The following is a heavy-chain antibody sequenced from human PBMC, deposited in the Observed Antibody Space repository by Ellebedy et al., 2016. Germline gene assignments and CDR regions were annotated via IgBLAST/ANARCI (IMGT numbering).Heavy chain of an antibody. CDR2: ISYDGSNK. CDR3: ARDDSSGYVDYYYYGMDV. V-gene: IGHV3-30-3*01. D-gene: IGHD3-22*01. J-gene: IGHJ6*02. Sequence: GESLKISCAASGFTFSSYAMHWVRQAPGKGLEWVAVISYDGSNKYYADSVKGRFTISRDNSKNTLYLQMNSLRAEDTAVYYCARDDSSGYVDYYYYGMDVWGQGTTVTVSS. CDR1: GFTFSSYA.